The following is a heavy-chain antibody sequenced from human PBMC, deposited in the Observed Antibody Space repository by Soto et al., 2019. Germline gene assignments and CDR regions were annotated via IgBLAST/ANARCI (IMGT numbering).Heavy chain of an antibody. CDR1: GGTFSTSA. V-gene: IGHV1-69*12. D-gene: IGHD3-3*02. CDR2: IMPVFATP. Sequence: QVQLMQSGAEVKKPGSSVKVSCKASGGTFSTSAISWVRQAPGEGLEWVGGIMPVFATPDYAQKFQGRVTISADESTTIAYLELTSLTTDDTAVYYCARDKDRQQLGGNYYYILDVWGQGTGMTVSS. J-gene: IGHJ6*02. CDR3: ARDKDRQQLGGNYYYILDV.